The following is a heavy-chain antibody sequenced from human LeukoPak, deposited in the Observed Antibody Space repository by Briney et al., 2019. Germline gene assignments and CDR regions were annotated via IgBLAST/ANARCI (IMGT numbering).Heavy chain of an antibody. CDR2: IYYSGST. J-gene: IGHJ6*02. CDR1: GGSISSYY. V-gene: IGHV4-59*08. Sequence: PSETLSLTCTVSGGSISSYYWSWIRQPPGKGLEWIGYIYYSGSTNYNPSLKSRVTISVDTSKNQFSLKLSSVTAADTAVYYCARRPAATTHYYYGMDVWGQGTTVTVSS. CDR3: ARRPAATTHYYYGMDV. D-gene: IGHD2-2*01.